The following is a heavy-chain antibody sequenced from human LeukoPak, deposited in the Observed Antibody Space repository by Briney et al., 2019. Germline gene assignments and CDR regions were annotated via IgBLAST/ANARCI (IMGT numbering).Heavy chain of an antibody. CDR2: ISAYNGNT. Sequence: ASVKVSCKASGYTFTSYGISWVRRAPGQGLEWMGWISAYNGNTNYAQKLQGRVTMTTDTSTSTAYMELRSLRSDDTAVYYCARGIIVVVPAAIPDDAFDIWGQGTMVTVSS. CDR3: ARGIIVVVPAAIPDDAFDI. J-gene: IGHJ3*02. CDR1: GYTFTSYG. V-gene: IGHV1-18*04. D-gene: IGHD2-2*01.